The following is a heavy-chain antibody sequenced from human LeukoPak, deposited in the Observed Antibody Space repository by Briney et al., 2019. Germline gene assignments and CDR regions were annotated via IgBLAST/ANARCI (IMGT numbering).Heavy chain of an antibody. D-gene: IGHD3-10*01. CDR3: ARDGIRVRGVIQSSEFDY. Sequence: SETLSLTCTVSGGSISSSSYYWGWIRQPPGKGLEWIGSIYYSGSTYYNPSLKSRVTISVDTSKNQFSLKLSSVTAADTAVYYCARDGIRVRGVIQSSEFDYWGQGTLVTVSS. CDR1: GGSISSSSYY. CDR2: IYYSGST. V-gene: IGHV4-39*07. J-gene: IGHJ4*02.